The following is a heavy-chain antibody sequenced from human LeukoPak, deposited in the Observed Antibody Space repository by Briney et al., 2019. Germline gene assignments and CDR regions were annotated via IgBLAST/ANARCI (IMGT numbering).Heavy chain of an antibody. J-gene: IGHJ4*02. D-gene: IGHD1-26*01. V-gene: IGHV3-23*01. CDR3: AKMDALLVGATSHLDH. CDR2: ISGSGGST. CDR1: GFTFSSYA. Sequence: GGSLRLSCAASGFTFSSYAMSWVRQAPGKGLECVSAISGSGGSTYYADSVKGRFTISRDNSKNTLYLQMNSLRAEDTAVYYCAKMDALLVGATSHLDHWGQGTLVTVSS.